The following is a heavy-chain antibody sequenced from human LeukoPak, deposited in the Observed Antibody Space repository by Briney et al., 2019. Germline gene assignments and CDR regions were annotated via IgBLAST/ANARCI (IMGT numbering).Heavy chain of an antibody. V-gene: IGHV3-48*01. D-gene: IGHD6-19*01. CDR1: GFTFRAYA. CDR3: AYSSGWFTKHFDY. J-gene: IGHJ4*02. CDR2: ISSSSSTI. Sequence: SGGSLRLSCAASGFTFRAYAMNWVRQAPGKGREWVSYISSSSSTIYYADSVKGRFTISRDNAKNSLYLQMNSLRAEDTAVYYCAYSSGWFTKHFDYWGQGTLVTVSS.